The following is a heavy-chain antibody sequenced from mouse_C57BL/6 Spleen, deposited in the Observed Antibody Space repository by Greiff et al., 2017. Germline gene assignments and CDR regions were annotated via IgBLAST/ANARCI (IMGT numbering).Heavy chain of an antibody. CDR2: ISSGSSTI. V-gene: IGHV5-17*01. Sequence: EVQLQESGGGLVKPGGSLKLSCAASGFTFSDYGMHWVRQAPEKGLEWVAYISSGSSTIYYADTVKGRFTISRDNAKNTLFLQITSLRSEDTAMYYCSRLFITTVVAEYYFDYWGQGTTLTVSS. J-gene: IGHJ2*01. CDR3: SRLFITTVVAEYYFDY. CDR1: GFTFSDYG. D-gene: IGHD1-1*01.